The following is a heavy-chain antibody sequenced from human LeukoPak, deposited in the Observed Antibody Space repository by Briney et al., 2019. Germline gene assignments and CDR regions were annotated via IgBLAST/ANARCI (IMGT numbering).Heavy chain of an antibody. J-gene: IGHJ4*02. CDR1: GFTFSSYG. CDR3: AKERALYSSGWYFDY. D-gene: IGHD6-19*01. CDR2: IRYDGSNK. Sequence: GGSLRLSCAASGFTFSSYGMHWVRQAPGKGLEWVAFIRYDGSNKYYADSVKGRFTISRDNSKNTLYLQMNSLRAEDTAVYYCAKERALYSSGWYFDYWGQGTLVTVSS. V-gene: IGHV3-30*02.